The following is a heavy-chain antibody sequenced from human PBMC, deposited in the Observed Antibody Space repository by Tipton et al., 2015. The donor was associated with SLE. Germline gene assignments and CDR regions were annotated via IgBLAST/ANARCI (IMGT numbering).Heavy chain of an antibody. CDR2: IYTSGST. J-gene: IGHJ5*02. CDR3: ARDRGYYYDSSGYLNWFDP. CDR1: GGSISSYY. Sequence: LRLSCTVSGGSISSYYWSWIRQPAGKGLEWIGRIYTSGSTNYNPSLKSRVTMSVDTSKNQFSLKLSSVTAADTAVYYCARDRGYYYDSSGYLNWFDPWGQGTLVTVSS. V-gene: IGHV4-4*07. D-gene: IGHD3-22*01.